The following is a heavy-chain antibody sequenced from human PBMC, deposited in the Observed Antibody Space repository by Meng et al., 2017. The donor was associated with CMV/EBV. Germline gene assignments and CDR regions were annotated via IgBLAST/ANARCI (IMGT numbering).Heavy chain of an antibody. CDR3: KKVSPTETPHGGQRVDV. CDR1: GFTFSSYW. V-gene: IGHV3-74*01. Sequence: GESLKISCAASGFTFSSYWMHWVRQAPGKGLVWVSRINSDGSSTSYADSVKGRFTISRDNAKNTLYLQMNSLRAEDTAVYYCKKVSPTETPHGGQRVDVWGQGTTVTVSS. D-gene: IGHD4-23*01. CDR2: INSDGSST. J-gene: IGHJ6*02.